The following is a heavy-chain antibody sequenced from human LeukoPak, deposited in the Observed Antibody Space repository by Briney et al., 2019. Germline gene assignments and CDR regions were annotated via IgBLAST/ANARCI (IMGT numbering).Heavy chain of an antibody. CDR2: IYVYNGYT. CDR1: GYTFSDYG. D-gene: IGHD1-26*01. CDR3: ARDGGTYYYFDH. Sequence: ASVKVSRKSSGYTFSDYGISWLRPAPGQGLAWMGWIYVYNGYTNYGQNFQGRVTVTTDTSTNTAYMELRSLRYDDTAIYYCARDGGTYYYFDHWGQGTLVTVSS. V-gene: IGHV1-18*01. J-gene: IGHJ4*02.